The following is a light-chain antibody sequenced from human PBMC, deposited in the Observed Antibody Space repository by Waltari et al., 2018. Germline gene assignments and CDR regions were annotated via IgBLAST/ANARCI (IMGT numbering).Light chain of an antibody. J-gene: IGKJ1*01. CDR2: WAS. CDR3: LQYYATPRT. V-gene: IGKV4-1*01. CDR1: QSLLSSSNNKNY. Sequence: DIVLTQSPNSLAVPLGGRATFKGSSSQSLLSSSNNKNYLSWYQQKQGQPPKLLIYWASTRESGVPYRISGSGSGTDFTLTISSLQAEDVAVYYCLQYYATPRTFGQGTKLEI.